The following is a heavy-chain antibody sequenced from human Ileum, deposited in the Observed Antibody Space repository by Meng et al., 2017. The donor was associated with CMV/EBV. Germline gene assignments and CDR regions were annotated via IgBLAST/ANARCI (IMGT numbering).Heavy chain of an antibody. D-gene: IGHD1-1*01. CDR3: AKDPGPNWNGAGRFGLGSMDV. CDR1: GFSFSNHG. Sequence: GESLKISCAASGFSFSNHGMHWVRQAPGRGLEWVSVIWCDGSNKYYADAVRGRFTVSRDNSKNTLFLQMNSLRNEDTAIYKCAKDPGPNWNGAGRFGLGSMDVWGQGTLVTVSS. V-gene: IGHV3-33*06. CDR2: IWCDGSNK. J-gene: IGHJ4*02.